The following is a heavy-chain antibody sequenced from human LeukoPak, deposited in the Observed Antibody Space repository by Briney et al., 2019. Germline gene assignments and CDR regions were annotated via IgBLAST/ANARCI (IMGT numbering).Heavy chain of an antibody. CDR2: IYYSGST. J-gene: IGHJ5*02. D-gene: IGHD3-3*01. CDR3: ARDIFGVANWFDP. V-gene: IGHV4-31*03. CDR1: GGSISSAGYC. Sequence: SETPSLTSTVSGGSISSAGYCWSWLRQHPGQALEWIGYIYYSGSTYYNPSLKSRVTISVDTSKNQLSLKLSSVTAADTAVYYCARDIFGVANWFDPWGQGTLVTVSS.